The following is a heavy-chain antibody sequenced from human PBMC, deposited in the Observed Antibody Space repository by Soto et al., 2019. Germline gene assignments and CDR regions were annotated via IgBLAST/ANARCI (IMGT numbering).Heavy chain of an antibody. D-gene: IGHD6-13*01. CDR3: ARVRIAAAGTPSGMDV. V-gene: IGHV3-30-3*01. CDR2: ISYDGSNR. J-gene: IGHJ6*02. Sequence: QVQLVESGGGVVQPGRSLRLSCAASGFTFSSYAMHWVRKAPGKGLEWVAVISYDGSNRYYADSVKGRCTISRDKSKNALYLQMNSLRAEDTAVYYCARVRIAAAGTPSGMDVWGQGTTVTVSS. CDR1: GFTFSSYA.